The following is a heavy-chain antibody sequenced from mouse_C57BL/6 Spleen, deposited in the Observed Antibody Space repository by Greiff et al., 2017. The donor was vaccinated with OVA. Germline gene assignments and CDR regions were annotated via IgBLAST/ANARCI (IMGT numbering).Heavy chain of an antibody. CDR2: ISDGGSYT. V-gene: IGHV5-4*03. J-gene: IGHJ2*01. CDR3: ARAPDGYYIDY. D-gene: IGHD2-3*01. Sequence: EVMLVESGGGLVKPGGSLKLSCAASGFTFSSYAMSWVRQTPEKRLEWVATISDGGSYTYYTDNVKGRFTISRDNAKNNLYLQMSHLKSEDTAMYYCARAPDGYYIDYWGQGTTLTVSS. CDR1: GFTFSSYA.